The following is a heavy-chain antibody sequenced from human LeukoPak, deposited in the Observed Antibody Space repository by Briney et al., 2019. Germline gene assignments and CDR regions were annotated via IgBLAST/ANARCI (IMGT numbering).Heavy chain of an antibody. CDR2: ISAGGGTT. J-gene: IGHJ4*02. D-gene: IGHD6-19*01. V-gene: IGHV3-23*01. CDR3: ANKRVQSSGYYEFLD. Sequence: GGSLRLSCAASGFTFSSYAMSWVRQAPGKGLEWVSAISAGGGTTFYADSVKGRFTISRDNSKNTLYLQMNSLRAEDTAVYYCANKRVQSSGYYEFLDWGQGTLVTVSS. CDR1: GFTFSSYA.